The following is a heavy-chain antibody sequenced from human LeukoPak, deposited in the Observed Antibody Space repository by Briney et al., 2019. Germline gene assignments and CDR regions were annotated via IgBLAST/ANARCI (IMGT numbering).Heavy chain of an antibody. J-gene: IGHJ4*02. CDR2: ISYDGSNK. Sequence: QAGGSLRLSCAASGFTFSSYGMHWVRQAPGKGLEWVAVISYDGSNKYYADSVKGRFTISRDNSKNTLYLQMNSLRAEDTAVYYCAKIVLRYFDWILPSAGYFDYWGQGTLVTVSS. CDR3: AKIVLRYFDWILPSAGYFDY. D-gene: IGHD3-9*01. CDR1: GFTFSSYG. V-gene: IGHV3-30*18.